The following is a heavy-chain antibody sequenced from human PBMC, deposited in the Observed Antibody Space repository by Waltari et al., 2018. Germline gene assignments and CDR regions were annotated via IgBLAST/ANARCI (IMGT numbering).Heavy chain of an antibody. CDR3: AGISGSNGAEYFQH. CDR1: GGTFSSYA. J-gene: IGHJ1*01. CDR2: IIPIFGTA. V-gene: IGHV1-69*01. Sequence: QVQLVQSGAEVKKPGSSVKVSCKASGGTFSSYAISWVRQAPGQGLEWMGGIIPIFGTANYAQKFQGRVTITADESTSTADMELSSLRSEDTAVYYCAGISGSNGAEYFQHWGQGTLVTVSS. D-gene: IGHD1-26*01.